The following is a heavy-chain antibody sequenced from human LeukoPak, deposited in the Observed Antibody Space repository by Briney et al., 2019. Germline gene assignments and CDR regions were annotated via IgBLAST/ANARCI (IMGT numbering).Heavy chain of an antibody. Sequence: GGSLRLSCAASGFTFSSSTLTWVRQAPGKGLEWVSGVSGSGDSTYYADSVKGRFTISRDNSKNTLYLQMNSLRAEDTAVYYCAKDLDIVATITGNWGQGTLVTVSS. CDR1: GFTFSSST. J-gene: IGHJ4*02. CDR3: AKDLDIVATITGN. CDR2: VSGSGDST. V-gene: IGHV3-23*01. D-gene: IGHD5-12*01.